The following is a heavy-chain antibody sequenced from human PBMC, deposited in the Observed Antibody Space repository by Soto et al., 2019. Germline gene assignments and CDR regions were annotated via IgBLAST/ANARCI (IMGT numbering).Heavy chain of an antibody. CDR1: GFNFEDYA. CDR2: ISWNTGTI. D-gene: IGHD1-26*01. CDR3: AKTTAPRLWYCGFPG. V-gene: IGHV3-9*01. J-gene: IGHJ4*03. Sequence: EVKLVESGGGLVQPGRSLRLSFAASGFNFEDYAMHWVRQAPGKGLEWVSGISWNTGTIGYADSVRGRFTISGDNATNSLYLQMNSLRTEDPGLYYCAKTTAPRLWYCGFPGWGQGRVVTVSS.